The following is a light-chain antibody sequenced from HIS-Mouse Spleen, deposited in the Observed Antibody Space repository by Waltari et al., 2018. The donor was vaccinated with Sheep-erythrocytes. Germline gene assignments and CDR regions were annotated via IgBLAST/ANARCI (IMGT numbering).Light chain of an antibody. CDR3: CSYAGSYTWV. V-gene: IGLV2-11*01. J-gene: IGLJ3*02. Sequence: QSALTQPRPVSGSPGQSVTIYCTGTSSDVGGYNYVSWDQQHPGKAPKVMIYDVSKRPSGVPDRFSGSKSGNTASLTISGLQAEDEADYYCCSYAGSYTWVFGGGTKLTVL. CDR1: SSDVGGYNY. CDR2: DVS.